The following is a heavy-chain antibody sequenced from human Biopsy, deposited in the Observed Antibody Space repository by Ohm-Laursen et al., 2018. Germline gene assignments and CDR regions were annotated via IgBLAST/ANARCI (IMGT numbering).Heavy chain of an antibody. D-gene: IGHD4-17*01. CDR2: ITHAGFV. Sequence: SLRLSCTASGFTFSTYGLNWVRQAPGRGLECVASITHAGFVYYEDSLKGRFTISRDNSKSALSLQMTNLRAEDTAVYYCAKSLGDYWGDYYYGLDAWGQGATVTVSS. CDR3: AKSLGDYWGDYYYGLDA. CDR1: GFTFSTYG. V-gene: IGHV3-21*06. J-gene: IGHJ6*02.